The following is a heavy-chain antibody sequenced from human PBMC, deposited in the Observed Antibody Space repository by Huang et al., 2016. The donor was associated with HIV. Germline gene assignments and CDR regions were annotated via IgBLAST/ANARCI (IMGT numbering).Heavy chain of an antibody. V-gene: IGHV2-5*01. J-gene: IGHJ3*02. D-gene: IGHD1-20*01. CDR3: AHRYITPGLRSGFDAFDI. CDR2: IYWNDEK. Sequence: QITLKESGPALVKPSQTLTLTCSVSGFSLTTSGVGVGWIRQPPGKAREWLALIYWNDEKRYNPLLRNRLAITRDTSKRQVVLRLTNVNPVDTATYHCAHRYITPGLRSGFDAFDIWGQGTMVAVSS. CDR1: GFSLTTSGVG.